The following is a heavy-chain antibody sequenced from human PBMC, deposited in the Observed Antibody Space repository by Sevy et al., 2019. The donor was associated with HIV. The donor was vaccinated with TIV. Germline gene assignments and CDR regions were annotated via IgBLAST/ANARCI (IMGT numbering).Heavy chain of an antibody. J-gene: IGHJ6*02. V-gene: IGHV3-53*01. Sequence: GGSLRLSCAASGFTVSSNYMSWVRQAPGKGLEWVSVIYSGGSTYYADSVKGRFIISRDNSKNTLYLQMNSLRAEDTAVYYCAREAGASPEYGMDVWGQGTTVTVSS. CDR3: AREAGASPEYGMDV. CDR1: GFTVSSNY. CDR2: IYSGGST. D-gene: IGHD1-26*01.